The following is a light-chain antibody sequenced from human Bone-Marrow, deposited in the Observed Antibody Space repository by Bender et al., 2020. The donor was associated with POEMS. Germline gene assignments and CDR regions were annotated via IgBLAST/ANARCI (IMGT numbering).Light chain of an antibody. CDR1: SNDVGSHNL. J-gene: IGLJ2*01. V-gene: IGLV2-8*01. CDR3: SSYAGTTNHVA. CDR2: EVN. Sequence: QSALTQPRSVSGSPGQSVTISCTGTSNDVGSHNLVSWYQQHPGKAPKLLIYEVNKRPSGIPNRFSGFKSGNTASLTVSWLQAEDEADYYCSSYAGTTNHVAFGGGTKLTVL.